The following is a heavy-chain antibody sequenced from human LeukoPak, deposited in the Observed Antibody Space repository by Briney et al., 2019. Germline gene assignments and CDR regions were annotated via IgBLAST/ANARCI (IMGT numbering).Heavy chain of an antibody. CDR1: GFTFSTYA. D-gene: IGHD2-15*01. V-gene: IGHV3-23*01. J-gene: IGHJ4*02. CDR3: AKDGWYCGGGSCYPGYFDY. Sequence: PGGSLRLSCAASGFTFSTYAMNWVRQAPGKGLEWVSLISGSGANKHYADSVKGRFTISRDNSKNTLSLQMNSLRAEDTAVYFCAKDGWYCGGGSCYPGYFDYWGQGTLVTVSS. CDR2: ISGSGANK.